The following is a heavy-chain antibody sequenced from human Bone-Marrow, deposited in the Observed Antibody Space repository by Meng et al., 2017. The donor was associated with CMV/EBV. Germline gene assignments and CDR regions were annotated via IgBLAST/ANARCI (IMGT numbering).Heavy chain of an antibody. V-gene: IGHV3-74*01. Sequence: GESLKISCAASGFTFSSYWMHWVRQAPGKGLVWVSRINSDGSSTSYADSVKGRFTISRDNAKNSLYLQMNSLRAEDTAVYYCARGWDYGDYFGDYYGMAVWGQGTTVTGSS. J-gene: IGHJ6*01. CDR2: INSDGSST. D-gene: IGHD4-17*01. CDR3: ARGWDYGDYFGDYYGMAV. CDR1: GFTFSSYW.